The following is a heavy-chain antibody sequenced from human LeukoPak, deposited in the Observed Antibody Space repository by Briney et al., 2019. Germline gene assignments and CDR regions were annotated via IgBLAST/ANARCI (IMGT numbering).Heavy chain of an antibody. D-gene: IGHD6-6*01. J-gene: IGHJ4*02. CDR1: GFTFSGSA. Sequence: GGSLRLSCAASGFTFSGSAMHWVRRASGKGLEWVGRIRSKANSYATAYAASVKGRFTISRDDSKNTAYLQMNSLKTEDTAVYYCTSTFSSSYYFDYWGQGTLVTVSS. CDR2: IRSKANSYAT. CDR3: TSTFSSSYYFDY. V-gene: IGHV3-73*01.